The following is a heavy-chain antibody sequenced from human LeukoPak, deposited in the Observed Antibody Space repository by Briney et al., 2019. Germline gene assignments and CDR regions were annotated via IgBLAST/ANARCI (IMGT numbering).Heavy chain of an antibody. CDR1: GGSFSGYY. Sequence: SETLSLTCAVYGGSFSGYYWSWIRQPPGKGVEWIGEINHSGSTNYNPSLKSRVTISVDTSKNQFSLKLSSVTAADTAVYYCARDRGLEGFDYWGQGTLVTVSS. V-gene: IGHV4-34*01. D-gene: IGHD6-19*01. CDR2: INHSGST. J-gene: IGHJ4*02. CDR3: ARDRGLEGFDY.